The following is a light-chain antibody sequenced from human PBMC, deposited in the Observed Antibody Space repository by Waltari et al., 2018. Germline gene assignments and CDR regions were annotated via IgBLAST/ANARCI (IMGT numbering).Light chain of an antibody. CDR2: GAA. Sequence: EIVLTQSPGTLSLSLGERATVSCRASQSVSRALAWYQQKPGQAPRLLILGAATRATGIPDRFSGSGSGTDFSLTISRLEPDDFAVYYCQHYLRLPVTFGQGTTVEI. CDR3: QHYLRLPVT. V-gene: IGKV3-20*01. CDR1: QSVSRA. J-gene: IGKJ1*01.